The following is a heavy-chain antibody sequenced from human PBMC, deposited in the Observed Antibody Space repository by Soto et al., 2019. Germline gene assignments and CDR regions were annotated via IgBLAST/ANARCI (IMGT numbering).Heavy chain of an antibody. J-gene: IGHJ4*02. Sequence: SCKAIGYSFTSHYMHWVRQAPGKGLEWVAVISYDGSNKYYADSVKGRFTISRDNSKNTLYLQMNSLRAEDTAVYYCAKADYDILTGPVDYWGQGTLVTSPQ. D-gene: IGHD3-9*01. CDR1: GYSFTSHY. CDR2: ISYDGSNK. CDR3: AKADYDILTGPVDY. V-gene: IGHV3-30*18.